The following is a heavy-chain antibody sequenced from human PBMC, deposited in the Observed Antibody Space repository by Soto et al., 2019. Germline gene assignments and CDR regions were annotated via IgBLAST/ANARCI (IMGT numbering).Heavy chain of an antibody. V-gene: IGHV3-7*05. CDR3: ARGAAAGDYYYYGMDV. D-gene: IGHD6-13*01. CDR2: IKQDGSEK. Sequence: GGSLRLSCAASGFTFSSYWMSWVRQAPGKGLEWVANIKQDGSEKYYVDSVKGRFTISRDNAKNSLYLQMNSLRAEDTAVYYCARGAAAGDYYYYGMDVWGQGTTVTVSS. J-gene: IGHJ6*02. CDR1: GFTFSSYW.